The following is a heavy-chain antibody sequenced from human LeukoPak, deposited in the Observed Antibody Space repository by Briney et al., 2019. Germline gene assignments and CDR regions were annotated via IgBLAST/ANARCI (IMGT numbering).Heavy chain of an antibody. Sequence: ASVKVSCKASGYTFTSYYMHWVRQAPGQGLEWMGIINPSGGSTSYAQKFQGRVTMPRDTSTSTVYMELSSLRSEDTAVYYCARDRQLGVVKGNWFDPWGQGTLVTVSS. CDR3: ARDRQLGVVKGNWFDP. D-gene: IGHD3-3*01. CDR2: INPSGGST. CDR1: GYTFTSYY. V-gene: IGHV1-46*01. J-gene: IGHJ5*02.